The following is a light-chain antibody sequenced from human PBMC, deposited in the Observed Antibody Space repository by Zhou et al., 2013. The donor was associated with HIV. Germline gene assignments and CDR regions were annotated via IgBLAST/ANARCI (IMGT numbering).Light chain of an antibody. CDR1: QSISSW. CDR2: KAS. J-gene: IGKJ1*01. CDR3: QHYISYSTWT. V-gene: IGKV1-5*03. Sequence: DIQMTQSPSTLSASVGDRVTITCRASQSISSWLAWYQQKPGKAPKLLIYKASSLESGVPSRFSGSGSGTEFTLTISSLQPDDFATYYCQHYISYSTWTFGQGTKVEVK.